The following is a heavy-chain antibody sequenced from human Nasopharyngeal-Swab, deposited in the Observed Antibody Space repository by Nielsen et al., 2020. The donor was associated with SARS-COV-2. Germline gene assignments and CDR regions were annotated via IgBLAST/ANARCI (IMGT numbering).Heavy chain of an antibody. D-gene: IGHD2-2*01. J-gene: IGHJ6*03. V-gene: IGHV1-8*02. CDR2: MNPNSGNT. CDR1: GYTFTSYY. Sequence: ASVKVSCKASGYTFTSYYMHWVRQATGQGLEWMGWMNPNSGNTGYAQKFQGRVTMTRNTSISTAYIELSSLRSEDTAVYYCARGHQYQLLFHYYYYMDVWGKGTTVTVSS. CDR3: ARGHQYQLLFHYYYYMDV.